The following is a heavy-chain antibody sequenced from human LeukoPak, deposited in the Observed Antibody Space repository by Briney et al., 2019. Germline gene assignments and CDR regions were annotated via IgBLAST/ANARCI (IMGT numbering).Heavy chain of an antibody. CDR3: ARYLGYCSSTSCRFDP. J-gene: IGHJ5*02. V-gene: IGHV4-34*01. CDR2: INHSGST. CDR1: GGSFSGYY. D-gene: IGHD2-2*01. Sequence: PSETLSLTCAVYGGSFSGYYWSWIRQPPGKGLEWIGEINHSGSTYYNPSLKSRVTISVDTSKNQFSLKLSSVTAADTAVYYCARYLGYCSSTSCRFDPWGQGTLVTVSS.